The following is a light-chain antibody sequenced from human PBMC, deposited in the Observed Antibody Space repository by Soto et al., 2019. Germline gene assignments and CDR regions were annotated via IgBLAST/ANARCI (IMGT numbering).Light chain of an antibody. V-gene: IGKV1-6*01. J-gene: IGKJ5*01. CDR1: QGVSDD. Sequence: AIQMTQSPSSLSASVGDSATITCRASQGVSDDVGWYLQKPGKAPKFLMFAASSLQSGVPSRFGGVGSGTDFTLTISRLEPEDFAVYYCQQYGSSPITFGQGTRLEIK. CDR2: AAS. CDR3: QQYGSSPIT.